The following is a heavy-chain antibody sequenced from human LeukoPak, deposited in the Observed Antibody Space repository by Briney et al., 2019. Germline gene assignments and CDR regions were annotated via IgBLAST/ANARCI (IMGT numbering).Heavy chain of an antibody. Sequence: PGGSLRLSCAASGFTFSDYGMHWVRQAPGKGLEWVSSISSSSSYIYYADSVKGRFTISRDNAKNSLYLQMNSLRAEDTAVYYCARDAQLDYWGQGTLVTVSS. V-gene: IGHV3-21*01. CDR1: GFTFSDYG. J-gene: IGHJ4*02. CDR2: ISSSSSYI. CDR3: ARDAQLDY. D-gene: IGHD5-24*01.